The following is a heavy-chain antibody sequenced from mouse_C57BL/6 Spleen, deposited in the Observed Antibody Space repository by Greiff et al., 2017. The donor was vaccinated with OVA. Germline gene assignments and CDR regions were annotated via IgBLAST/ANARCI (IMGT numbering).Heavy chain of an antibody. J-gene: IGHJ2*01. Sequence: QVQLQQSGPELVKPGASVKISCKASGYAFSSSWMNWVKQRPGKGLEWIGRIYPGDGDTNYNGKFKGKATLTADKSSSTAYMQLSSLTSEDSAVDFCAGRALEAYFDYWGQGTTLTVSS. D-gene: IGHD2-10*02. CDR1: GYAFSSSW. V-gene: IGHV1-82*01. CDR2: IYPGDGDT. CDR3: AGRALEAYFDY.